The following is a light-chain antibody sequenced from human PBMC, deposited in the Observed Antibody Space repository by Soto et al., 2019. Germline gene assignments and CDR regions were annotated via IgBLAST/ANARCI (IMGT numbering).Light chain of an antibody. CDR1: NSNIGTYT. Sequence: QSVLTQPPSASGTPGQRVVISWSGSNSNIGTYTVNWYQQLPGTAPRLLIYTDYQRPSGVPDRFSGSKSGTSASLAISGLQSEDEADYYCASWDDSLSGGVFGGGTKLTVL. CDR2: TDY. CDR3: ASWDDSLSGGV. V-gene: IGLV1-44*01. J-gene: IGLJ3*02.